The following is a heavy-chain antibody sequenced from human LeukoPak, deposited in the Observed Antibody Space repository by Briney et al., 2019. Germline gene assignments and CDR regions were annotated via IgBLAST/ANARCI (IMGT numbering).Heavy chain of an antibody. CDR3: AIRTRYYYDSSGGDY. D-gene: IGHD3-22*01. Sequence: SETLSLTCTVSGGFIINKYWSWIRQPPGKGLEWIGYIYYSGSTNYNPSLKSRVTIPVDTSKNQFSLKLSSVAAADKAVYYCAIRTRYYYDSSGGDYWGQGTPVTVSS. J-gene: IGHJ4*01. CDR2: IYYSGST. CDR1: GGFIINKY. V-gene: IGHV4-59*12.